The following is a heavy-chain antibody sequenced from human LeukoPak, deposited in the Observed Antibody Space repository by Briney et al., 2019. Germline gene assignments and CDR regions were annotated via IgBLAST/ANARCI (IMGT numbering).Heavy chain of an antibody. J-gene: IGHJ4*02. CDR3: ARASYSYDINGWVPFDY. Sequence: SETLSLTCTVSGGSISNYYWNWIRQPPGKGLEWIGYIYYTGSTNYNPSLKSRVTMSVDTSKNQFSLSLNSVTPEDTAVYYCARASYSYDINGWVPFDYWGQGTLVTVSS. CDR2: IYYTGST. V-gene: IGHV4-59*01. CDR1: GGSISNYY. D-gene: IGHD3-22*01.